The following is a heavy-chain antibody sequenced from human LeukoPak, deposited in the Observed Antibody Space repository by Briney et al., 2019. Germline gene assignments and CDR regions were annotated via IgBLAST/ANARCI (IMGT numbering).Heavy chain of an antibody. Sequence: GGSLRLSCAASGFTFSSCGMHWVRQAPGKGLEWVAFIRYDGSNKYYADSVKGRSTISRDNSKNTLSFQLNSLRVEDTAVYYCARSLLWVGFFDYWGQGTLVTVSS. CDR3: ARSLLWVGFFDY. V-gene: IGHV3-30*02. CDR1: GFTFSSCG. D-gene: IGHD3-10*01. CDR2: IRYDGSNK. J-gene: IGHJ4*02.